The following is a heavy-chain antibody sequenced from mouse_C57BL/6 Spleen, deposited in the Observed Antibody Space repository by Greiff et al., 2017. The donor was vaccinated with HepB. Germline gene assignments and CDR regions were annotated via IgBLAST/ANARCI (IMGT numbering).Heavy chain of an antibody. J-gene: IGHJ2*01. CDR3: ARSGGYYP. CDR2: INPNNGGT. V-gene: IGHV1-26*01. Sequence: EVQLQQSGPELVKPGASVKISCKASGYTFTDYCMNWVKQSHGKSLEWIGDINPNNGGTSYNQKFKGKATLTVDKSSSTAYMELRSLTSEDSAVYYCARSGGYYPWGQGTTLTVSS. D-gene: IGHD2-3*01. CDR1: GYTFTDYC.